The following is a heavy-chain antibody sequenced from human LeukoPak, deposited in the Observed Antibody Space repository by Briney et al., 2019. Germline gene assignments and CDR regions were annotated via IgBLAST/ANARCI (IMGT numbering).Heavy chain of an antibody. CDR2: IKSKTDGGTT. J-gene: IGHJ5*02. V-gene: IGHV3-15*01. Sequence: GGPLRLSCAASGFTFSNAWMSWVRQAPGKGLEWVGRIKSKTDGGTTDYAAPVKGRFTISRDDSKNTLYLQMNSLKTEDTAVYYCTTEAAAGTGWFDPWGQGTLVTVSS. CDR3: TTEAAAGTGWFDP. D-gene: IGHD6-13*01. CDR1: GFTFSNAW.